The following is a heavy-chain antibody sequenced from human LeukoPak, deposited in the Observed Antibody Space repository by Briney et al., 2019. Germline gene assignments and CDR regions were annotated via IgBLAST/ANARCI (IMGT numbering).Heavy chain of an antibody. CDR2: IHHDGTT. Sequence: SGTLSLTCAVSGDSISSNNWWTWVRQPPAQGLVWIGEIHHDGTTNYNPSLKSRVTMSVDTSKNQFSLKLSSVTAAHTAVYYCARHGPIRVAAVPFDYCGQGTLVTVSS. CDR3: ARHGPIRVAAVPFDY. D-gene: IGHD2-15*01. CDR1: GDSISSNNW. V-gene: IGHV4-4*02. J-gene: IGHJ4*02.